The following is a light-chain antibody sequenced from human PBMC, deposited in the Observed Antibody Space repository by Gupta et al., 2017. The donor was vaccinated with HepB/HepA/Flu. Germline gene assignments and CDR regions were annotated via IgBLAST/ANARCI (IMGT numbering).Light chain of an antibody. Sequence: QSVLTHPPSVSAAPGQRVTISCTGSSSNIGTGYDGHWYQQLPGTAPKLLIYADTNRPSGVPDRFSCSKSGTSASLAITGLQAEDEADYYCQSYDNSLSGAVVFGGGIRLSVL. CDR1: SSNIGTGYD. CDR3: QSYDNSLSGAVV. J-gene: IGLJ2*01. V-gene: IGLV1-40*01. CDR2: ADT.